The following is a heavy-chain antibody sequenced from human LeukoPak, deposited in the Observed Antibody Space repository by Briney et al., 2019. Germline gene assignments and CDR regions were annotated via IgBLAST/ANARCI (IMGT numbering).Heavy chain of an antibody. CDR1: GFTVDDNY. CDR3: VKARGAMTTRWYFYY. J-gene: IGHJ4*02. V-gene: IGHV3-53*05. D-gene: IGHD3-10*01. CDR2: IYSGGST. Sequence: GGSLRLSCAASGFTVDDNYMSWVRQAPGKGLEWVSVIYSGGSTYYADSVKGRFTISRDNSKNTLYFQMSSLRGEDTAVYYCVKARGAMTTRWYFYYWGQGTLVTVSS.